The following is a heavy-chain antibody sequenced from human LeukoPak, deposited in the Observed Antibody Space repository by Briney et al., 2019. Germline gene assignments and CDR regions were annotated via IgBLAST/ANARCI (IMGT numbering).Heavy chain of an antibody. CDR1: GGSFSGYY. D-gene: IGHD4-11*01. CDR2: INHSGST. V-gene: IGHV4-34*01. J-gene: IGHJ5*02. CDR3: ARKFYSSWFDP. Sequence: SETLSLTCAVYGGSFSGYYRSWIRQPPGKGLEWIGEINHSGSTNYNPSLKSRVTISVDTSKNQFSLKLSSVTAADTAVYYCARKFYSSWFDPWGQGTLVTVSS.